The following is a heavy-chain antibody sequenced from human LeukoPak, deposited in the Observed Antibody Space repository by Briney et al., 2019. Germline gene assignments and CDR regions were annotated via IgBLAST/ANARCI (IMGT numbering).Heavy chain of an antibody. D-gene: IGHD3-22*01. CDR3: ARFLTYYYDSSGYASRVDAFDI. CDR2: MNPNSGNT. V-gene: IGHV1-8*01. J-gene: IGHJ3*02. Sequence: ASVKVSCKASGYTFTSYDINWVRQATGQGLEWMGWMNPNSGNTGYAQKFQGRVTMTRNTSISTAYMELSSLRSEDTAVYYCARFLTYYYDSSGYASRVDAFDIWGQGTMVTVSS. CDR1: GYTFTSYD.